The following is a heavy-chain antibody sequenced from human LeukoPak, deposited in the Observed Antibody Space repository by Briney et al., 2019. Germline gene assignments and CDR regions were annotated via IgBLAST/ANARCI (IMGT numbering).Heavy chain of an antibody. J-gene: IGHJ6*03. CDR1: GGSFSGYY. CDR2: INHSGST. Sequence: KSSETLSLTCAVYGGSFSGYYWSWIRQPPGKGLEWIGEINHSGSTNYNPSLKSRVTISVDTSKNQFSLKLSSVTAADTAVYYCARVSSSWYPPYYYYMDVWGKGTTVTISS. V-gene: IGHV4-34*01. D-gene: IGHD6-13*01. CDR3: ARVSSSWYPPYYYYMDV.